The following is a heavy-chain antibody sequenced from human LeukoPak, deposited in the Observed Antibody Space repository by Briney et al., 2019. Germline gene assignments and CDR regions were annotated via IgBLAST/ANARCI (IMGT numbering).Heavy chain of an antibody. J-gene: IGHJ6*02. CDR3: ARLASSSWPLYYYYGMDV. CDR2: MSPNNGNT. V-gene: IGHV1-8*01. D-gene: IGHD6-13*01. Sequence: APVKVSCKASGYTFTSYDINWVRQATGQGLEWMGWMSPNNGNTGYAQKFQGRATMTRSTSISTAYMELSSLRSEDTAVYYCARLASSSWPLYYYYGMDVWGQGTTVTVSS. CDR1: GYTFTSYD.